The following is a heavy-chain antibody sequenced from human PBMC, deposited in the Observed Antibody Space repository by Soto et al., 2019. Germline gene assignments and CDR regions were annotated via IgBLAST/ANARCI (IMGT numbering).Heavy chain of an antibody. D-gene: IGHD6-19*01. J-gene: IGHJ1*01. CDR3: ARDYRAVAGRI. CDR1: GFTFHGYW. CDR2: IKEDGSEK. V-gene: IGHV3-7*01. Sequence: QLVESGGGLVQPGGSLRLSCAASGFTFHGYWMSWVRQAPGKGLEWVANIKEDGSEKYYVDSVKGRFTISRDNAESSLYLQMNSLRVEDTAVYYCARDYRAVAGRIWGQGTLVTVSS.